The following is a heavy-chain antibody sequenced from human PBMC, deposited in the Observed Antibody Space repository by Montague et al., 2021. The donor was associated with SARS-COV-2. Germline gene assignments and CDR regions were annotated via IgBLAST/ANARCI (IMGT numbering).Heavy chain of an antibody. J-gene: IGHJ3*02. Sequence: SETLSLTCTVSGGSISSYYWKWIRQSAGKRLEWIGRIYTSGSTNYDPSLKSRVTMSVDTSKNQFSLKLSSVTAADTAVYYYARGALFYDSSGYYSDAFDIWGQGTMVTVSS. CDR1: GGSISSYY. V-gene: IGHV4-4*07. CDR2: IYTSGST. D-gene: IGHD3-22*01. CDR3: ARGALFYDSSGYYSDAFDI.